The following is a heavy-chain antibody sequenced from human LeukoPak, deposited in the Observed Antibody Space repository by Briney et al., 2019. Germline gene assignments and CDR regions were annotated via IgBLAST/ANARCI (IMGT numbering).Heavy chain of an antibody. J-gene: IGHJ5*02. CDR1: GFTFGDYA. CDR2: IRSKAYGGTT. Sequence: GGSLRLSCTASGFTFGDYAMSWVRQAPGKGLEWVGFIRSKAYGGTTEYAASVKGRFTISRGDSKSIAYLQMNSPKTEDTAVYYCTRDRAPIAVDPWGQGTLVTVSS. D-gene: IGHD2-15*01. CDR3: TRDRAPIAVDP. V-gene: IGHV3-49*04.